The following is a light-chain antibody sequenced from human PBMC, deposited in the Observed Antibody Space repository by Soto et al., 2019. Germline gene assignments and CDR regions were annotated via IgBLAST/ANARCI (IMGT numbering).Light chain of an antibody. CDR3: SSYRSSSSYV. CDR1: SSDVGGYSY. CDR2: DVT. J-gene: IGLJ1*01. Sequence: QSALTQPASVSGSPGQSITISCTGTSSDVGGYSYVSWHQQYPGKAPKLMIYDVTNRPSGVSNRFSGSKSGNTASLTISGLQAEDEADYYCSSYRSSSSYVFGTGTKVTVL. V-gene: IGLV2-14*01.